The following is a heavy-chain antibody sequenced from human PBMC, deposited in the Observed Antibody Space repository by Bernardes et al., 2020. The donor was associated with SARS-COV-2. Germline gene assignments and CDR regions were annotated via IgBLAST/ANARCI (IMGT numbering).Heavy chain of an antibody. CDR2: ISAYNGDT. Sequence: ASVKVSCKASGYTLATYGLSWVRQAPGQGLEWMGWISAYNGDTNNAQKFQGRVTMTTDTSTSTAYMELRSLRSDDTAVYYCARVKTIFGVPYYFDYWGQGTLVTVSS. V-gene: IGHV1-18*04. J-gene: IGHJ4*02. D-gene: IGHD3-3*01. CDR1: GYTLATYG. CDR3: ARVKTIFGVPYYFDY.